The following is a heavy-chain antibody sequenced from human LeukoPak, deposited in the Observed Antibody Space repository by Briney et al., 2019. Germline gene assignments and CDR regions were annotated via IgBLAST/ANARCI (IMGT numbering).Heavy chain of an antibody. D-gene: IGHD2/OR15-2a*01. CDR1: GFTFSNAW. CDR2: IISKINGRTE. CDR3: TTSGGTTTRCVDD. V-gene: IGHV3-15*01. Sequence: PGGSLSLSCAASGFTFSNAWLSWVCKAQGKGLGWVGRIISKINGRTEVYAAPVKTRFTILSDDTNNTVHQQMNSLKTEDTAVYYCTTSGGTTTRCVDDWGQGNMVSVSS. J-gene: IGHJ4*02.